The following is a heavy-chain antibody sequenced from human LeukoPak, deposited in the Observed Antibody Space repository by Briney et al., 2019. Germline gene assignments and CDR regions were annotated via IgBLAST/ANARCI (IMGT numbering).Heavy chain of an antibody. Sequence: GGSLRLSCAASGFSFRSYAMYWVRLAPGKGLEWVTVISYDGSNKYYADFVKGRFTISRDNSKSTQYLQMNSLRAEDTAVYYCARGGGHSYGYFDDWGQGTLVTVSS. V-gene: IGHV3-30*04. J-gene: IGHJ4*02. CDR1: GFSFRSYA. CDR3: ARGGGHSYGYFDD. CDR2: ISYDGSNK. D-gene: IGHD5-18*01.